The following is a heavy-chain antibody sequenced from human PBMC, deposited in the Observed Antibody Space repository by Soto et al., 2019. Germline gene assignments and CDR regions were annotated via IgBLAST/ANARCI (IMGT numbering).Heavy chain of an antibody. J-gene: IGHJ5*02. CDR2: MNPNGGNT. Sequence: QVQLVQSGAEVKKPGASVKVSCKASGYTFTSYDLNWVRQATGQGLEWMGWMNPNGGNTGYAQKFQGRVTMTRNTYRSTADMDLSSLRSEDTAVYYCATGLSSTSFGDWFDPWGQGTLVTVAS. V-gene: IGHV1-8*01. D-gene: IGHD2-2*01. CDR1: GYTFTSYD. CDR3: ATGLSSTSFGDWFDP.